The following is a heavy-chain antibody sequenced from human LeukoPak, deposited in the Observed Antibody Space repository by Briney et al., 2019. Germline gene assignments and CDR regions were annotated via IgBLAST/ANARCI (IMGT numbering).Heavy chain of an antibody. CDR1: GGSISSYY. CDR3: ARAGHYDILTGYIPDPNDAFDI. D-gene: IGHD3-9*01. V-gene: IGHV4-59*01. Sequence: SETLSLTSTVSGGSISSYYWSWIRQLQGQGLEWIGYIYYSGSTNYNPSLKSRVTIPVDTSKNEFSLKLSSVTAADTAVYYCARAGHYDILTGYIPDPNDAFDIWGQGTMVTVSS. CDR2: IYYSGST. J-gene: IGHJ3*02.